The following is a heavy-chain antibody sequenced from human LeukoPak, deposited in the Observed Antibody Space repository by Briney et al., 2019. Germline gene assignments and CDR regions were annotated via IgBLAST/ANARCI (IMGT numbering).Heavy chain of an antibody. Sequence: SETLSHTCTVSGGSISTSYWTWMRQPAGKGLEWIGRIYNGNPHYNPSLKSRVSMSLDTSTNQFSLSLTSVTAADTAVYYCTWRNLDSSWNYNMEVWGQGTTVTVSS. CDR3: TWRNLDSSWNYNMEV. D-gene: IGHD1-1*01. J-gene: IGHJ6*02. V-gene: IGHV4-4*07. CDR2: IYNGNP. CDR1: GGSISTSY.